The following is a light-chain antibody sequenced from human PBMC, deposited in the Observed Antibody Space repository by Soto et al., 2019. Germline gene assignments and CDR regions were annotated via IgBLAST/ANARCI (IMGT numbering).Light chain of an antibody. V-gene: IGKV3-15*01. CDR1: QNVYNN. CDR2: DAS. J-gene: IGKJ4*01. Sequence: EIVMTQSPATLSVSPGEGATLSCKASQNVYNNLAWYQQRPGQPPRLLIYDASTRATGISARFSGSGYGTEFTLTISSLQSEDFAVYFCQQGRNWPITFGGGTKVDIK. CDR3: QQGRNWPIT.